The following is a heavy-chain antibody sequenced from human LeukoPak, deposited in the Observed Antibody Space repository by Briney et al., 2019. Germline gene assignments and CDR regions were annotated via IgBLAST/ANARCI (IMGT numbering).Heavy chain of an antibody. V-gene: IGHV3-74*01. CDR1: GFTFSSYA. J-gene: IGHJ4*02. D-gene: IGHD1-1*01. CDR2: IKTDGSST. CDR3: ARERKYDSNFDY. Sequence: GGSLRLSCAASGFTFSSYAMSWVRQAPGKGLVWVSRIKTDGSSTSYADSVKGRFTISRDNAKNTLYLQMNSLRAEDTAVYYCARERKYDSNFDYWGQGTLVTVSS.